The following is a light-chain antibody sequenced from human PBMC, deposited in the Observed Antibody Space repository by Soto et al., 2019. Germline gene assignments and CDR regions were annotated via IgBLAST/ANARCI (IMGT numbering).Light chain of an antibody. V-gene: IGKV1-39*01. J-gene: IGKJ2*01. Sequence: DIQMTQSPSSLSASVGDRVTITCRASQTITTYLNWYQHKPGKAPELLIYTASSLQSGGTSRFSVSGSGTDFTLTISSLDPEDFATYYCQQSFSNPYTVGQGTKLEIK. CDR3: QQSFSNPYT. CDR2: TAS. CDR1: QTITTY.